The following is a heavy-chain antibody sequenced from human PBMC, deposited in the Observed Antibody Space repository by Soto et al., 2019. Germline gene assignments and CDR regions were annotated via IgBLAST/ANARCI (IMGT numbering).Heavy chain of an antibody. V-gene: IGHV4-39*01. J-gene: IGHJ4*02. D-gene: IGHD6-19*01. Sequence: PSETLSLTCTVSGGSISSSSYYWGWIRQPPGKGLEWIGSIYYSGSTYYNPSLKSRVTISVDTSKNQFSLKLSSVTAADTAVYYCASPANSSGWYFSSTFDYWGQGTLVTVSS. CDR3: ASPANSSGWYFSSTFDY. CDR1: GGSISSSSYY. CDR2: IYYSGST.